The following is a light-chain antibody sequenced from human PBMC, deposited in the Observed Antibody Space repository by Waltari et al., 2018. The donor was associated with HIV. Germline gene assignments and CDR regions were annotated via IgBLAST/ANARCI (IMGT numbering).Light chain of an antibody. CDR3: AAWDDNRNAVV. J-gene: IGLJ2*01. V-gene: IGLV1-44*01. CDR1: RSNIGSNT. CDR2: SNN. Sequence: QSVLTQPPSASGTPGQRVAISCSVSRSNIGSNTLPWYQQLSGTAPKLLINSNNQRPSGVPDRFSGSKSGTSGSLAISGLQSEDEADYYCAAWDDNRNAVVFGGGTKLTVL.